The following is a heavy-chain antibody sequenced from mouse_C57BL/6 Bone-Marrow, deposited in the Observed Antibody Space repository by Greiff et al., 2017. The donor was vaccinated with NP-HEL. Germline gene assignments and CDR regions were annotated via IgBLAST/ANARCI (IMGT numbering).Heavy chain of an antibody. CDR1: GYTFTSYW. D-gene: IGHD1-1*01. J-gene: IGHJ2*01. Sequence: VKLQESGAELVKPGASVQLSCKASGYTFTSYWMQWVKQRPGQGLEWIGEIDPSDSYTTSNQKFKGQAPLTVDTSSRTAYMQLSSLTTEDSAVYYCESRPPIYNYGSSPYYWGQGTTLTVSS. V-gene: IGHV1-50*01. CDR3: ESRPPIYNYGSSPYY. CDR2: IDPSDSYT.